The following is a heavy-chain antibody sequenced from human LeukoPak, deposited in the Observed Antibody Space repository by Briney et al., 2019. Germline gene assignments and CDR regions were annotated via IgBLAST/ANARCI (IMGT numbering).Heavy chain of an antibody. CDR1: GLTFSSYA. V-gene: IGHV3-23*01. CDR3: AKVGITFVGVIVIPLGYFDY. CDR2: ISGSGGST. D-gene: IGHD3-16*02. J-gene: IGHJ4*02. Sequence: GGSLRLSCAASGLTFSSYAMTWVRQAPGKGLEWVSGISGSGGSTYYADSVKGRFTISRDNSKNTLYLQMNSLRAEDTAVYYCAKVGITFVGVIVIPLGYFDYWGQGTLVTVSS.